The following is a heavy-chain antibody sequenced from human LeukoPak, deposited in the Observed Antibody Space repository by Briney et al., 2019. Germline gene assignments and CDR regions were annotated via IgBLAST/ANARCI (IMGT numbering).Heavy chain of an antibody. D-gene: IGHD3-16*01. Sequence: GGSLRLSCSASGFSFSGYDMNWVRQAPGKGLEWVSAISGRSSHVYYGESVKGRFTISRDNAKNSLYLQLDSLGVEDTAVYYCGRAFPPLRTSSAGDLWGQGTLVTVSS. CDR1: GFSFSGYD. CDR2: ISGRSSHV. V-gene: IGHV3-21*01. J-gene: IGHJ1*01. CDR3: GRAFPPLRTSSAGDL.